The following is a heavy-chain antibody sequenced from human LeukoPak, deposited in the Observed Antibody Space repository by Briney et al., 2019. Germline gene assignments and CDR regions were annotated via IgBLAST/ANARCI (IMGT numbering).Heavy chain of an antibody. V-gene: IGHV1-2*02. J-gene: IGHJ4*02. Sequence: ASVKVSCKASGYTFTDYYMHWVRQAPGQGLEWMGWINPGSGATKNAQKFQGRVTMTRDTSISTAYMDLSRLTSDDTAVYYCARDGGSGWNLDYWGQGTPVTVSS. CDR2: INPGSGAT. CDR1: GYTFTDYY. D-gene: IGHD6-19*01. CDR3: ARDGGSGWNLDY.